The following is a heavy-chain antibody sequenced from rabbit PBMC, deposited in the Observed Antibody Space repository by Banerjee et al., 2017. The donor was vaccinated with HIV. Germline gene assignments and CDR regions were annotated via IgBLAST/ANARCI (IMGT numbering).Heavy chain of an antibody. D-gene: IGHD4-1*01. J-gene: IGHJ3*01. CDR3: ARDLAGVIGWNFGL. V-gene: IGHV1S45*01. CDR1: GIDFSTSG. Sequence: QEQLEESGGGLVKPEGSLTLTCKASGIDFSTSGISWVRQAPGKGLEWIGCINTGSRNAYYASWVISRFTISKTSSTTVTLQMTSLTAADTATYLCARDLAGVIGWNFGLWGQGTLVTVS. CDR2: INTGSRNA.